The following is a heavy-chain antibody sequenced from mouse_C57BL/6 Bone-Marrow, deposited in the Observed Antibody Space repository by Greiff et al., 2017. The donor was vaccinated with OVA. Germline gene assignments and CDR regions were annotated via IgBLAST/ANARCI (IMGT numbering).Heavy chain of an antibody. J-gene: IGHJ2*01. Sequence: VQLQQSGPELVKPGASVKISCKASGYAFSSSWMNWVKQRPGKGLEWIGRIYPGDGDTNYNGKFKGKATLTADKSSSTAYMQLSSLTSEDSAVYFCAIYYDYDGSFDDWGQGTTLTVSS. D-gene: IGHD2-4*01. CDR1: GYAFSSSW. V-gene: IGHV1-82*01. CDR3: AIYYDYDGSFDD. CDR2: IYPGDGDT.